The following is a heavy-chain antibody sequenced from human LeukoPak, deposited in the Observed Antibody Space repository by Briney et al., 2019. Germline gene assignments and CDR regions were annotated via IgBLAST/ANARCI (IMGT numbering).Heavy chain of an antibody. CDR1: GFTFSSYA. CDR3: ARDDYFDY. V-gene: IGHV3-30-3*01. Sequence: GGSLRLSCAASGFTFSSYAMHWVRQAPGKGLEWVAVISYDGSNKYYAGSVKGRFTISRDNSKNTLYLQMNSLRAEDTAVYYCARDDYFDYWGQGTLVTVSS. CDR2: ISYDGSNK. J-gene: IGHJ4*02.